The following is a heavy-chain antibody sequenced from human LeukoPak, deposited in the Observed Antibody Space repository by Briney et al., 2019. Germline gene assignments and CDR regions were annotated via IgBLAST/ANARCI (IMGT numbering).Heavy chain of an antibody. Sequence: GGSLRLSCAVSGFRFSSYNMNWVRQAPGKGLEWVSAISSGSGYMYYADSVKGRFTISRDNAKNSLYLQMNSLRSDDTAVYYCARDPGELELSYWGQGTLVTVSS. V-gene: IGHV3-21*04. CDR3: ARDPGELELSY. CDR2: ISSGSGYM. CDR1: GFRFSSYN. D-gene: IGHD1-7*01. J-gene: IGHJ4*02.